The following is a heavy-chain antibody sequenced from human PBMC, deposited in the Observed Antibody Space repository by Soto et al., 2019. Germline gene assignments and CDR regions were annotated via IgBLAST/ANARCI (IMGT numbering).Heavy chain of an antibody. CDR3: GGDSSANYYYYGMDV. Sequence: QVQLVESGAEVKKPGSSVKVSCKVSGDTFSSYTINWVRHAPGQGLEWMGGFIPMFGTATYAQRFQDRVTMTADDFTRTAYMELNSLRSEDTAVYYCGGDSSANYYYYGMDVWGQGTTVTVSS. D-gene: IGHD6-6*01. J-gene: IGHJ6*02. CDR2: FIPMFGTA. CDR1: GDTFSSYT. V-gene: IGHV1-69*01.